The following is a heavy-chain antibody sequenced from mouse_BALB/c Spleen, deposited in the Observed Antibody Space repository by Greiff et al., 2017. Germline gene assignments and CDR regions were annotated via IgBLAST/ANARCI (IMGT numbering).Heavy chain of an antibody. CDR2: ISRGGGST. J-gene: IGHJ2*01. D-gene: IGHD1-2*01. CDR1: GFAFSSYD. Sequence: EVKLMESGGGLVKPGGSLKLSCAASGFAFSSYDMSWVRQTPEKRLEWVAYISRGGGSTYYPDTVKGRFTISRDNAKNTLYLQMSSLKSEDTAMYYCARGTTAAEDYFDYWGQGTTLTVSS. CDR3: ARGTTAAEDYFDY. V-gene: IGHV5-12-1*01.